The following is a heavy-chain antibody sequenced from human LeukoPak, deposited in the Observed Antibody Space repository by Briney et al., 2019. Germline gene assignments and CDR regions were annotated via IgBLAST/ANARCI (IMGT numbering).Heavy chain of an antibody. CDR3: ARDLSASERAMDV. CDR2: ILSGGNNI. D-gene: IGHD3-3*01. J-gene: IGHJ6*02. CDR1: GFTFSDHH. V-gene: IGHV3-11*01. Sequence: GGSLRLSCAASGFTFSDHHMAWIRQAPGKGLEWISYILSGGNNICSADSVKGRITISRDNAKNSMYLQMNSLRGEDTAVYYCARDLSASERAMDVWGQGTTVTVSS.